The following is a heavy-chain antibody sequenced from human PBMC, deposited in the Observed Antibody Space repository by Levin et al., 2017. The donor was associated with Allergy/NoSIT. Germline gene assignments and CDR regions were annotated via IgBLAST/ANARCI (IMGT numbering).Heavy chain of an antibody. Sequence: GESLKISCAASGFTFSSYAMHWVRQAPGKGLEWVAVISYDGSNKYYADSVKGRFTISRDNSKNTLYLQMNSLRAEDTAVYYCARDPGYSSSWLNFDYWGQGTLVTVSS. D-gene: IGHD6-13*01. V-gene: IGHV3-30-3*01. CDR1: GFTFSSYA. CDR2: ISYDGSNK. J-gene: IGHJ4*02. CDR3: ARDPGYSSSWLNFDY.